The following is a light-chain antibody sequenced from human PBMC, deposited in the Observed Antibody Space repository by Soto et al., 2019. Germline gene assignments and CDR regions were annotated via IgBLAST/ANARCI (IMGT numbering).Light chain of an antibody. CDR2: DND. J-gene: IGLJ1*01. V-gene: IGLV1-51*01. Sequence: QSVLTQPPSVSAAPGQQVTISCSGRSSNIGDNYVSWYQHLPGTAPKLVVYDNDRRPSGIPGRFSGSKSGTSATLVITGLQTGDEADYYCGTWDDRLDGNYVFGTGTKLTVL. CDR3: GTWDDRLDGNYV. CDR1: SSNIGDNY.